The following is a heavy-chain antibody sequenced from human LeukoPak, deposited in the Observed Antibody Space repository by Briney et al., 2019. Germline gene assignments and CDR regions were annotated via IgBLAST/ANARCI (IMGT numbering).Heavy chain of an antibody. CDR2: ISTSGST. J-gene: IGHJ5*02. CDR3: ARDVSWFDA. V-gene: IGHV4-4*07. CDR1: GGSISSSY. Sequence: SETLSLTCTISGGSISSSYWSWIRQPAGEGLEWIGRISTSGSTNYNLSLKSRVTVSVDTSKKQLSLKLTSVTAADTAVYYCARDVSWFDAWGQGTLVTVSS.